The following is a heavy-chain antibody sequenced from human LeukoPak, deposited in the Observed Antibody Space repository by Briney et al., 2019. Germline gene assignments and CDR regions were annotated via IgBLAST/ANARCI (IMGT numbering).Heavy chain of an antibody. J-gene: IGHJ4*02. D-gene: IGHD3-16*02. CDR3: ARGLRRGSYRYTFDY. V-gene: IGHV1-2*02. Sequence: ASVKVSCKASGYTFTSYYMHWVRQAPGQGLEWMGWINPNSGGTNYAQKFQGRVTMTRDTSTSTVYMELSSLRSEDTAVYYCARGLRRGSYRYTFDYWGQGTLVTVSS. CDR1: GYTFTSYY. CDR2: INPNSGGT.